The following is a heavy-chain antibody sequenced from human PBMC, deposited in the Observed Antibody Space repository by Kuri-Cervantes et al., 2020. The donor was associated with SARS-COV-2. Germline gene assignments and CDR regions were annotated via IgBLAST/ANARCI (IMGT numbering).Heavy chain of an antibody. CDR3: AKAMLRIAARYYYYMDV. CDR1: GFTFSSYA. Sequence: GESLKISCAASGFTFSSYAMSWVRQAPGKGLEWVSAISGSGGSTYYADSVKGRFTISRDNSKNTLYLQMNSPRAEDTAVYYCAKAMLRIAARYYYYMDVWSKGTTVTVSS. J-gene: IGHJ6*03. CDR2: ISGSGGST. D-gene: IGHD6-6*01. V-gene: IGHV3-23*01.